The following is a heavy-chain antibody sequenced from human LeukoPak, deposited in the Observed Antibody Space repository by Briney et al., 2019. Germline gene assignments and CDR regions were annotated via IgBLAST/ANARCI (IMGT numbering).Heavy chain of an antibody. CDR1: GGSISSGSYY. V-gene: IGHV4-61*02. CDR3: AGSRYCSGGTCYATFDY. Sequence: SETLSLTCTVSGGSISSGSYYWSWIRQPAGKGLEYIGRIYTSGSTNYNPSLKSRVTMSVDTSKNHFSLKLSSVTAADTALYYCAGSRYCSGGTCYATFDYWGQGTLVTVSS. J-gene: IGHJ4*02. D-gene: IGHD2-15*01. CDR2: IYTSGST.